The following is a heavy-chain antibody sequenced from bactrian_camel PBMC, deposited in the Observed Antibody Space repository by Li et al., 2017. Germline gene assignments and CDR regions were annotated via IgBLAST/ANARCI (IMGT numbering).Heavy chain of an antibody. J-gene: IGHJ4*01. CDR2: IYTGGGST. CDR1: GAPYSTFA. Sequence: HVQLVESGGGSVQTGGSLRLSYTASGAPYSTFAMAWFRQAAGKEREGVARIYTGGGSTYYADSVKGRFTISQDNAKTILYLQMINLKPEDTAMYYCAAGAAWLYSACREENEFNTWGQGTQVTVS. V-gene: IGHV3S54*01. CDR3: AAGAAWLYSACREENEFNT. D-gene: IGHD3*01.